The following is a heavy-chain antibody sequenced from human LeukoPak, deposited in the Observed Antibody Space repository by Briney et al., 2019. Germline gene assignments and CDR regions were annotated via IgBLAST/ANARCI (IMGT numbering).Heavy chain of an antibody. CDR3: ARGYGSGSYYGYYYGMDV. CDR1: GGSISSGGYP. D-gene: IGHD3-10*01. Sequence: SETLSLTCAVSGGSISSGGYPWSWIRQPPGKGLEWIGYIYHSGSTYYNPSLKSRVTISVDRSKNQFSLKLSSVTAADTAVYYCARGYGSGSYYGYYYGMDVWGQGTTVTVSS. CDR2: IYHSGST. V-gene: IGHV4-30-2*01. J-gene: IGHJ6*02.